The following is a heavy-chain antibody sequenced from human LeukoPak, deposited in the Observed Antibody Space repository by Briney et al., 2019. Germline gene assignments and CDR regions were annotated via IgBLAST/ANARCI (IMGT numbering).Heavy chain of an antibody. D-gene: IGHD2-15*01. V-gene: IGHV3-30-3*01. CDR2: ISKDGGYK. CDR1: GFTFSSYA. CDR3: ARELVVVVAGSYGGLDY. J-gene: IGHJ4*02. Sequence: GRSLRLSCAASGFTFSSYAMHWVRQAPGKGLEWVAVISKDGGYKYCADSVKGRFTISRDNSMNTLYLQMNGLRAEDTAVYYCARELVVVVAGSYGGLDYWGQGTPVTVSS.